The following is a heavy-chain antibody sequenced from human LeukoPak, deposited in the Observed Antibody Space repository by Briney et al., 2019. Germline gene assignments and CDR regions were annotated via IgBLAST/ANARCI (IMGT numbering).Heavy chain of an antibody. CDR3: VSWAGGNSDVASFDF. CDR2: ISRRSGAT. Sequence: ASVKVSCKASGSIFSDYYMHWVRQVPGRGFEWMGWISRRSGATKIAPKFQGRVTLTRDISISTAYVELTNLASDDTAVYYCVSWAGGNSDVASFDFRGQGTLVLVSS. V-gene: IGHV1-2*02. CDR1: GSIFSDYY. J-gene: IGHJ4*02. D-gene: IGHD2-21*01.